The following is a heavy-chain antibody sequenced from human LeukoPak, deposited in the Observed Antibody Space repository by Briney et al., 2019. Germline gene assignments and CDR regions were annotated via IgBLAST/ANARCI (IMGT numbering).Heavy chain of an antibody. V-gene: IGHV5-51*01. J-gene: IGHJ4*02. CDR1: GYSFTSYW. CDR3: ARQGRDGYNSFDY. CDR2: TYPGDSDN. Sequence: HGESLKISCKGSGYSFTSYWIGWLRQMPGKGLEWMGITYPGDSDNRYGPPFQAQVPVSADKSISTAYLQWSSLKASDTAMSYCARQGRDGYNSFDYWGQGTLVTVSS. D-gene: IGHD5-24*01.